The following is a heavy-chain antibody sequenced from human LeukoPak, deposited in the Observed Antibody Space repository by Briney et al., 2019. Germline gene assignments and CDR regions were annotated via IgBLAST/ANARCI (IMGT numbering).Heavy chain of an antibody. Sequence: PGGSLRLSCAASGLTVSSNYMSWVRQAPGKGLVWVSRINSDGSTTNYADSVKGRFTISRDNAKNTLYLQMNSLRAEDTAVYYCARRSSGSPPYYFDYWGQGTLVTVSS. CDR3: ARRSSGSPPYYFDY. J-gene: IGHJ4*02. V-gene: IGHV3-74*01. CDR2: INSDGSTT. D-gene: IGHD1-26*01. CDR1: GLTVSSNY.